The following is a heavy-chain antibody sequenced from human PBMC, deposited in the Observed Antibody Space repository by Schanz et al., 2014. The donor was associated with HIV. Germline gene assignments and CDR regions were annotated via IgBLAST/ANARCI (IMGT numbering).Heavy chain of an antibody. CDR2: ISWNSGSK. V-gene: IGHV3-20*04. Sequence: EVQLLESGGGLVQPGGSLRLSCAASGFTFNSYAMSWVRQAPGKGLEWVSGISWNSGSKGYAESVKGRFTISRDNAKNSLYWQMNRLRAEDTALYYCARVWADYGMDVWGQGTTVTVSS. D-gene: IGHD3-16*01. J-gene: IGHJ6*02. CDR1: GFTFNSYA. CDR3: ARVWADYGMDV.